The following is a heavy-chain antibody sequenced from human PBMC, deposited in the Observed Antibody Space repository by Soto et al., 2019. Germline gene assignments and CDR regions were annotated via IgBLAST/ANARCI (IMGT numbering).Heavy chain of an antibody. CDR3: ARQELLGYYYYGMDV. Sequence: GGSLRLSCAAPGFTFSSYGMHWVRQAPGKGLEWVAVISYDGSNKYYADSVKGRFTISRDNSKNTLYLQMNSLRAEDTAVYYCARQELLGYYYYGMDVWGQGTTVTVSS. D-gene: IGHD1-26*01. V-gene: IGHV3-30*03. CDR2: ISYDGSNK. J-gene: IGHJ6*02. CDR1: GFTFSSYG.